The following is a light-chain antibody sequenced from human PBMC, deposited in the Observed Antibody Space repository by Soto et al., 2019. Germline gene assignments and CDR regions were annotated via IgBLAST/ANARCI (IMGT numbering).Light chain of an antibody. J-gene: IGLJ2*01. Sequence: QSALTQPASVSGSPGQSITISCTGTSSDIGAYNYVSWYQQHPDKAPKLIISEVSDRPSGISTRFTGSKSGNMASLTISGLQTEDEADYFCSSYTTTSALVFGGGTKLTVL. V-gene: IGLV2-14*01. CDR3: SSYTTTSALV. CDR1: SSDIGAYNY. CDR2: EVS.